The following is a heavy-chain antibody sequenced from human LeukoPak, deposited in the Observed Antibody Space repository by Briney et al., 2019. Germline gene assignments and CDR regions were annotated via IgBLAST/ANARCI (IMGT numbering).Heavy chain of an antibody. Sequence: SETPSLTCTVSGGSISSYYWSWIRQPAGKGLEWIGRIYTSGSTNYNPSLKSRVTISVDKSKNQFSLKLSSVTAADTAVYYCARDSYGSGSYYPQGYYYYMDVWGKGTTVTVSS. CDR3: ARDSYGSGSYYPQGYYYYMDV. D-gene: IGHD3-10*01. CDR2: IYTSGST. V-gene: IGHV4-4*07. CDR1: GGSISSYY. J-gene: IGHJ6*03.